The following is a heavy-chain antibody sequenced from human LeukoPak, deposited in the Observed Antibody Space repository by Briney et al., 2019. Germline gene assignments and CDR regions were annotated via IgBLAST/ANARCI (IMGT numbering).Heavy chain of an antibody. CDR2: IYYTGST. Sequence: AETLSLTCTGSSGSISSYYWSWMRQPPGKGLEWMGYIYYTGSTNYNPSLKSRVAISVHTSKHQYSLNLSSVTAADTAVYYCARHGPYLGRLGWFDPWGQGTLVTVSS. CDR1: SGSISSYY. D-gene: IGHD1-26*01. V-gene: IGHV4-59*08. CDR3: ARHGPYLGRLGWFDP. J-gene: IGHJ5*02.